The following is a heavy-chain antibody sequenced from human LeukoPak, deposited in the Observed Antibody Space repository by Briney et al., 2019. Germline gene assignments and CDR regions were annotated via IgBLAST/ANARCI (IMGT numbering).Heavy chain of an antibody. J-gene: IGHJ3*02. CDR3: ASVGVVVPADAFDI. V-gene: IGHV1-69*13. Sequence: ASVKVSCKASGYTFTSYDINWVRQATGQGLEWMGGIIPIFGTANYAQKFQGRVTITADESTSTAYMELSSLRSEDTAVYYCASVGVVVPADAFDIWGQGTMVTVSS. CDR2: IIPIFGTA. CDR1: GYTFTSYD. D-gene: IGHD2-2*01.